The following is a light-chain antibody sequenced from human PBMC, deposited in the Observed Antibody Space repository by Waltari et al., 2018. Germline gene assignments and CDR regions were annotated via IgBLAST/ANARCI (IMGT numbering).Light chain of an antibody. J-gene: IGKJ1*01. CDR3: QKYVNLPAT. Sequence: SCRASQSVGRFLAWYQQKPGQAPRLLIYHASIRATDIPDRFSGSGSGTDFRLTISGLEPEDFAVYYCQKYVNLPATFGQGTKVEIK. CDR1: QSVGRF. V-gene: IGKV3-20*01. CDR2: HAS.